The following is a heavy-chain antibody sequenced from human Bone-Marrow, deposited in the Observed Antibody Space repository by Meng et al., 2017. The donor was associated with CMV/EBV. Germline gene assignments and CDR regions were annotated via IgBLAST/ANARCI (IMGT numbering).Heavy chain of an antibody. J-gene: IGHJ4*02. CDR1: GFTFSNYG. D-gene: IGHD3-10*01. CDR2: IRYDGGYK. Sequence: GESLKISCAASGFTFSNYGRHWVRQAPGKGLEWVAFIRYDGGYKYDADSVKGRFTISRDNSKNTLYLQMSSLRAEDTAVYYCGKDSGGVFVYWGQRTLVTVSS. CDR3: GKDSGGVFVY. V-gene: IGHV3-30*02.